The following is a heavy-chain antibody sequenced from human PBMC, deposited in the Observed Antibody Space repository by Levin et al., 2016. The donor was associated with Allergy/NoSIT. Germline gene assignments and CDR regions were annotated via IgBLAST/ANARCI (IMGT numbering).Heavy chain of an antibody. V-gene: IGHV3-23*01. CDR3: AGGPPHSRSFHF. CDR2: ISATGGIT. J-gene: IGHJ4*02. Sequence: GESLKISCAASGFTFSNYAMSWVRQTPGKGLEWVSVISATGGITYYADSVKGRFTISRDNSKDTLSLQMNTLRADDMALYYCAGGPPHSRSFHFWGQGTLVAVSS. D-gene: IGHD3-16*02. CDR1: GFTFSNYA.